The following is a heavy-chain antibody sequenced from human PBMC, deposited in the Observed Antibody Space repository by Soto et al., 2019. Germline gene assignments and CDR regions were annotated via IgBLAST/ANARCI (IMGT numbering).Heavy chain of an antibody. CDR1: GGTFSSYV. V-gene: IGHV1-69*01. D-gene: IGHD2-8*02. CDR3: ATVDRSVALVGWFDP. Sequence: QVHLEQSGAEVKKPGSSVKVSCKFSGGTFSSYVIIWVRQAPGQGLEWMGGIIPVSGTANYAQKFHGRVTISAAAATNTAYMELSSVSFDDTAVYYCATVDRSVALVGWFDPWGQGTLVTVSS. CDR2: IIPVSGTA. J-gene: IGHJ5*02.